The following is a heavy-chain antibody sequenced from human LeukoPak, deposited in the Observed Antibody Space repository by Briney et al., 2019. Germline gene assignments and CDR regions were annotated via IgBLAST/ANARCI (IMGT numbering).Heavy chain of an antibody. J-gene: IGHJ4*02. CDR2: IKSKTNSYAT. D-gene: IGHD2-15*01. CDR1: GFTLSDSI. V-gene: IGHV3-73*01. CDR3: ARQDCSGGPCSFVDY. Sequence: GGSLKLSCAASGFTLSDSIIHWVRQASGKGLDWVGRIKSKTNSYATAYTASVNGRFTISRDDSKNTAYLQMNSLKTEDTAVYYCARQDCSGGPCSFVDYWGQGTLVTVSS.